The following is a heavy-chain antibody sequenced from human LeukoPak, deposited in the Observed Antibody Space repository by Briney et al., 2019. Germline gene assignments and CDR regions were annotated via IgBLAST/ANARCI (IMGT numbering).Heavy chain of an antibody. CDR2: ISYDGSNK. CDR3: AKAPGLGESPLDY. CDR1: GFTFSSYG. Sequence: PGGSLRLSCAASGFTFSSYGMHWVRQAPGKGLEWVAVISYDGSNKYYADSVKGRFTISRDNSKNTLYLQMNSLRAEDTAVYYCAKAPGLGESPLDYWGQGTLVTVSS. D-gene: IGHD3-10*01. V-gene: IGHV3-30*18. J-gene: IGHJ4*02.